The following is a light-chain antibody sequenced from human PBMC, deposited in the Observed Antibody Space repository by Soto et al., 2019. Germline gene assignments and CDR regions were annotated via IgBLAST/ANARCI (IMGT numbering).Light chain of an antibody. CDR3: QQYLNIPHT. V-gene: IGKV4-1*01. CDR1: QSVLYSNNKDY. J-gene: IGKJ2*01. CDR2: WAS. Sequence: DIVMTQSPDSLAVSLGERVTINCKSSQSVLYSNNKDYLAWYQQRPGRPPKLLIYWASTRESGVPDRFSGSGFVADFTFPNSRLPGGDGGIYYCQQYLNIPHTFGQGTKLEI.